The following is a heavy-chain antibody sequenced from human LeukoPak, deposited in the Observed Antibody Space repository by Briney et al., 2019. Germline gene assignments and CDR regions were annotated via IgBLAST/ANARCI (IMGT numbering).Heavy chain of an antibody. CDR3: ARDGPRGGFDY. Sequence: GGSLRLSCEASGFNFTNYWMSWVRQAPGQGLELVANTKQDGSEKNYVDSVKGRFTITRDNAKNSLYLQMNSLRAEDTAVYYCARDGPRGGFDYWGQGTLVTVSS. CDR1: GFNFTNYW. CDR2: TKQDGSEK. J-gene: IGHJ4*02. V-gene: IGHV3-7*01. D-gene: IGHD3-10*01.